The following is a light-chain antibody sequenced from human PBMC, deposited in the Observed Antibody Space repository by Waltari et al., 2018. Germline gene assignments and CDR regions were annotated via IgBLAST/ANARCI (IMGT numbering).Light chain of an antibody. Sequence: SYDLTQPVSVSVALGQTASIAWRGDDIRSQDVHWYQQKPGQAPVLVIYRDRNRPSGIPERFSGSNSGNTATLTISRAQAGDEADYYCQVWDSYTVVFGGGTKLTVL. V-gene: IGLV3-9*01. CDR3: QVWDSYTVV. J-gene: IGLJ2*01. CDR1: DIRSQD. CDR2: RDR.